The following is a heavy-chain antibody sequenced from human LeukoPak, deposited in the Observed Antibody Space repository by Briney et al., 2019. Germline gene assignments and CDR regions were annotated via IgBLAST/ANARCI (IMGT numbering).Heavy chain of an antibody. J-gene: IGHJ6*02. CDR2: IYYSGST. CDR1: GGSISSGGYS. Sequence: SQTLSLTCAVSGGSISSGGYSWSWIRQPPGKGLEWIGYIYYSGSTNYNPSLKSRVTISVDTSKNQFSLKLSSVTAADTAVYYCARMSSYYYYGMDVWGQGTTVTVSS. CDR3: ARMSSYYYYGMDV. V-gene: IGHV4-61*08.